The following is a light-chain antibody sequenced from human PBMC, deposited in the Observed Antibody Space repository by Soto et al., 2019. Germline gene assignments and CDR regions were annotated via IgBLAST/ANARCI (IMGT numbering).Light chain of an antibody. CDR3: QQYNSYSRT. J-gene: IGKJ1*01. V-gene: IGKV1-5*03. Sequence: DILLTQSPSTLSASVGDSVTITCRASQSISTSLAWYQQKPGKAPKLLVFEVSKFGSGVPSRFSGSGSGTDFTLTISSLRPDDFATYFCQQYNSYSRTFGQGPKVQI. CDR1: QSISTS. CDR2: EVS.